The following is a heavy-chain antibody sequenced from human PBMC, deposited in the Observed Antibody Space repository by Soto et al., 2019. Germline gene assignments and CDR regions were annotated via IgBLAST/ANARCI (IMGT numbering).Heavy chain of an antibody. CDR2: IKQDGSEK. CDR1: EFTFSSYW. Sequence: EVQLVESGGGLVQPGGSLRLSCAASEFTFSSYWMSWVRQAPGKGLEWVANIKQDGSEKYYVDSVKGRFTISRDNAKNSLYLQMNSLRAEDTAVYYCARHGGYYFDCWGQGTLVTVSS. CDR3: ARHGGYYFDC. V-gene: IGHV3-7*04. D-gene: IGHD4-17*01. J-gene: IGHJ4*02.